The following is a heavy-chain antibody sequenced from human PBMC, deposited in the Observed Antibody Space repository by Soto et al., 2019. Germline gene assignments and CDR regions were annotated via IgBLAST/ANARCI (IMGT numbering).Heavy chain of an antibody. CDR3: AREGSSGWYPSNYYYYGMDV. CDR2: ISSSSSYI. CDR1: GFTFSSYG. J-gene: IGHJ6*02. D-gene: IGHD6-19*01. Sequence: PGGSLRLSCAASGFTFSSYGMNWVRQAPGKGLEWVSSISSSSSYIYYADSVKGRFTISRDNAKNSLYLQMNSLRAEDTAVYYCAREGSSGWYPSNYYYYGMDVWGQGTTVTVSS. V-gene: IGHV3-21*01.